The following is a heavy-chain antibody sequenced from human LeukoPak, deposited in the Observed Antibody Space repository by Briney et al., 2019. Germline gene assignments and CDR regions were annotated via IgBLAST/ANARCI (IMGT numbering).Heavy chain of an antibody. CDR2: ISAYNGNT. Sequence: GASVKVSCKASGYTFTGYYMHWVRQAPGQGLEWMGWISAYNGNTNYAQKLQGRVTMTTDTSTSTAYMELRSLRSDDTAVYYCARENTYYYYYYMDAWGKGTTVTVSS. D-gene: IGHD1/OR15-1a*01. V-gene: IGHV1-18*04. CDR1: GYTFTGYY. J-gene: IGHJ6*03. CDR3: ARENTYYYYYYMDA.